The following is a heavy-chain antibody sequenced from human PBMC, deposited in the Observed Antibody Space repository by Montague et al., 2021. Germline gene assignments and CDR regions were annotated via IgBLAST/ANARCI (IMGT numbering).Heavy chain of an antibody. J-gene: IGHJ4*02. CDR2: IHHSGIT. V-gene: IGHV4-34*01. CDR3: ARRSRLKSPVDY. Sequence: SETPSLTCAVSGGSFSAYYWDWIRQPPGKGLEWIGEIHHSGITYYNPSLNSRLTISLDTSKNQFSLKLNSVTAADTAVYFCARRSRLKSPVDYWGQGTLVTVSS. CDR1: GGSFSAYY.